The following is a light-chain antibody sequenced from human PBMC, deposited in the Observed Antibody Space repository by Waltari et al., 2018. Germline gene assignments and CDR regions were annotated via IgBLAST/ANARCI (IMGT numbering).Light chain of an antibody. J-gene: IGKJ5*01. CDR2: WAS. CDR3: QQYYSIPIT. CDR1: RSVFYTSINKNY. Sequence: DIVMTQSPESLAVSLGERATLNCKTSRSVFYTSINKNYLAWYRQKPGQPPKLLIYWASTREHGVPDRIIGSGSGTDFTLTISSLQAEDVAVYYCQQYYSIPITFGQGTRLEIK. V-gene: IGKV4-1*01.